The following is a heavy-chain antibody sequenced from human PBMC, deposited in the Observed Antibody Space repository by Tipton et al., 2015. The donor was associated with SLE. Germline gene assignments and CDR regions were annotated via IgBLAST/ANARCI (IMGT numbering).Heavy chain of an antibody. Sequence: GSLRLSCNVSGGSISNLYWSWVRQAPGKGLEWVANIKPEGSETYYVDSVKGRFTISRDNAKNSLYLQMNSLRAEDTAVYYCARGDYYSGSYHDAFDVWGQGTVVTVSS. D-gene: IGHD3-10*01. CDR1: GGSISNLY. J-gene: IGHJ3*01. CDR3: ARGDYYSGSYHDAFDV. CDR2: IKPEGSET. V-gene: IGHV3-7*01.